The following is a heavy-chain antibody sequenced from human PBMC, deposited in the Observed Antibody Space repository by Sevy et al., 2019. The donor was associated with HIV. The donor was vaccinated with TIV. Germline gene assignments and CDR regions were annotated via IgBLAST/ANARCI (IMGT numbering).Heavy chain of an antibody. V-gene: IGHV3-23*01. CDR2: LSFVCGKI. Sequence: GGSLILSCATSGFPFNIYSMSWVRQAPGKGLEWVSTLSFVCGKINYADSVKGRFTISRDNSENTLYLEMNSLRAEDTALYFCASEGCTKPLDYWGRGTLVTVSS. CDR3: ASEGCTKPLDY. D-gene: IGHD2-8*01. CDR1: GFPFNIYS. J-gene: IGHJ4*02.